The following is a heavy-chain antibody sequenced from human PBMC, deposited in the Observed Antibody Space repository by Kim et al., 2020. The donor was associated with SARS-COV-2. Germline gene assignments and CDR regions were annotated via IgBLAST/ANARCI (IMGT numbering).Heavy chain of an antibody. Sequence: GGSLRLSCAASGFTFSSYAMSWVRQAPGKGLEWVSAISGSGGSTYYADSVKGRFTISRDNAKNTLYLQMNSLRAEDTAVYYCAKKRRDGIAGAGFDSWGHGTPVTVSS. CDR3: AKKRRDGIAGAGFDS. CDR2: ISGSGGST. D-gene: IGHD6-13*01. CDR1: GFTFSSYA. J-gene: IGHJ4*01. V-gene: IGHV3-23*01.